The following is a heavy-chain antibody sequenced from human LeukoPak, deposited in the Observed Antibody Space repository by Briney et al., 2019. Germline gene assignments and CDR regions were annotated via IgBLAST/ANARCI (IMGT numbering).Heavy chain of an antibody. CDR3: ARNLAVVPYNPFDY. Sequence: GGSLRLSCVASGFSFRTYTIHWVRQAPGKGLEWVALKSSNGLTNHYTDSVKGRFTTSRDNAKNSLYLQMNSLRVEDTAVYYCARNLAVVPYNPFDYWGQGTLVTVSS. V-gene: IGHV3-30-3*01. CDR2: KSSNGLTN. D-gene: IGHD6-19*01. J-gene: IGHJ4*02. CDR1: GFSFRTYT.